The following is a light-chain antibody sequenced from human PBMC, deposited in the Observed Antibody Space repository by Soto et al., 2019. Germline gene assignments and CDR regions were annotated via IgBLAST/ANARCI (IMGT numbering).Light chain of an antibody. Sequence: DIQMTQSPSTLSASLGDRVSITCRASRDISNYLAWYQQKPGQVPRLLISGASTLHSGVPSRFSGSGPGTDFTLTITSLQPEDIATYFCQKYDTAPLTFGGGTKVDIK. CDR2: GAS. V-gene: IGKV1-27*01. J-gene: IGKJ4*01. CDR3: QKYDTAPLT. CDR1: RDISNY.